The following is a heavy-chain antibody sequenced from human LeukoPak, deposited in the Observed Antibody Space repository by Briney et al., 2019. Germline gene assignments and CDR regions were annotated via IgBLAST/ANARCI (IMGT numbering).Heavy chain of an antibody. CDR1: GFTFSSYA. D-gene: IGHD2-21*02. Sequence: GGSLRLSCAASGFTFSSYAMHWVRQAPGKGLEWVAVISYDGSDKYYADSVKGRFTISRDNSKNTLYPQMNSLRAEDTAVYYCAKDTPYCGGDCYYYYYYMDVWGKGTTVTISS. CDR3: AKDTPYCGGDCYYYYYYMDV. J-gene: IGHJ6*03. CDR2: ISYDGSDK. V-gene: IGHV3-30*04.